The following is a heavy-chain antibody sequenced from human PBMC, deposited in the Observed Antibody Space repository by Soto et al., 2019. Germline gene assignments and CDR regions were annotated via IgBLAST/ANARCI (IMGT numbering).Heavy chain of an antibody. Sequence: QVQLQESGPGLVKPSQTLSLTCTVSGGSIRSGGYYWSWIRQHPGKGLEWIGYIYYIKNTYYNPYLKSRVTGSLDTSKNQFSLKLTAALAADPAVYYCARSVFPWGQGTLVTVSS. CDR1: GGSIRSGGYY. CDR2: IYYIKNT. J-gene: IGHJ5*02. CDR3: ARSVFP. V-gene: IGHV4-31*03.